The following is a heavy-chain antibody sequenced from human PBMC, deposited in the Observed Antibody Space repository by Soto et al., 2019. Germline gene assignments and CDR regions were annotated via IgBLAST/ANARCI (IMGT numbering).Heavy chain of an antibody. CDR2: MYYSGST. CDR1: GASISSYY. J-gene: IGHJ3*01. Sequence: SETLSLTCTVSGASISSYYWSWIRQPPGKGLEWIGYMYYSGSTNYNPSLKSRVTISVDTSKNQFSLKLSSVTAADTAVYYCARDRRYCSGGSCSADDAFDVWGQGTMVT. D-gene: IGHD2-15*01. CDR3: ARDRRYCSGGSCSADDAFDV. V-gene: IGHV4-59*01.